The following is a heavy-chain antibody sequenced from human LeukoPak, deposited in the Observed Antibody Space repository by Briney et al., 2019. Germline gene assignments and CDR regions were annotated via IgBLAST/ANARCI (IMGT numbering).Heavy chain of an antibody. CDR3: AKGATTFGFDY. J-gene: IGHJ4*02. V-gene: IGHV3-48*03. D-gene: IGHD1-26*01. CDR1: GFTFSSYE. CDR2: IGSGGNTK. Sequence: GGSLRLSCVASGFTFSSYEMNWVRQAPGKGLEWVSYIGSGGNTKHYADSVEGRFTISRDNAKNSVFLQMNSLRVEDTAVYYCAKGATTFGFDYWGQGTLVTVSS.